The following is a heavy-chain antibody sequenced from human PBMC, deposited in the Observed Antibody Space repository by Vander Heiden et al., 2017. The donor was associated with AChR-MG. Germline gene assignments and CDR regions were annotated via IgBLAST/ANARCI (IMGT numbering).Heavy chain of an antibody. J-gene: IGHJ6*02. D-gene: IGHD1-26*01. V-gene: IGHV4-38-2*01. CDR1: GYSISSGWY. Sequence: QVQLQESGPGLVKPSETLSLTCVVSGYSISSGWYWGWIRQPPGKGLEWIGSIYYDGSTYYNPSLKSRVTISVDTSKNQFSLKLSSVTAADTAVYYGARVGNPTYYYGMDVWGQGTTVTVSS. CDR2: IYYDGST. CDR3: ARVGNPTYYYGMDV.